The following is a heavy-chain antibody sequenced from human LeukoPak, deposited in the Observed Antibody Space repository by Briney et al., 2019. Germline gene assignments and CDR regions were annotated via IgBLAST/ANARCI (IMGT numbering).Heavy chain of an antibody. V-gene: IGHV3-30*18. CDR3: AKDPSGFMVRGVTFDY. CDR2: ISYGGSNK. CDR1: GFTFSSYG. J-gene: IGHJ4*02. Sequence: GGSLRLSCAASGFTFSSYGMHWVRQAPGKGLEWVAVISYGGSNKYYADSVKGRFTISRDNSKNTLYLQMNSLRAEDTAVYYCAKDPSGFMVRGVTFDYWGQGTLVTVSS. D-gene: IGHD3-10*01.